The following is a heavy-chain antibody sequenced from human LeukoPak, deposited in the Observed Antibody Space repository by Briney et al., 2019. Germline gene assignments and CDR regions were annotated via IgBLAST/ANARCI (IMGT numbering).Heavy chain of an antibody. CDR1: GFTICSVYY. D-gene: IGHD3-10*01. CDR2: ICDSGST. V-gene: IGHV4-38-2*02. J-gene: IGHJ4*02. Sequence: SETLSLTCTVSGFTICSVYYLGWVRQPRGKGLGGIGSICDSGSTYYNPSLKSRVTISVDTSKSQFSLKLSSVTAADAAVYYCASTPRVRGAPGYFDYWGQGTLVTVSS. CDR3: ASTPRVRGAPGYFDY.